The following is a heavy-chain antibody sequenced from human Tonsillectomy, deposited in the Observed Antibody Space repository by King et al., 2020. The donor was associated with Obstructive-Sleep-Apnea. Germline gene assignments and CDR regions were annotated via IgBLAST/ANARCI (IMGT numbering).Heavy chain of an antibody. Sequence: VQLVESGGGVVQPGRSLRLSCAASGFTFSSYGMHWVRQAPGKGLEWVAVISYDGSNKYYADSVKGRFTISRDNSKNTLYLQMNSLRAEDTAVYYCAKDPRELWFGELLYYFDYWGQGTLVTVSS. D-gene: IGHD3-10*01. CDR3: AKDPRELWFGELLYYFDY. J-gene: IGHJ4*02. CDR1: GFTFSSYG. CDR2: ISYDGSNK. V-gene: IGHV3-30*18.